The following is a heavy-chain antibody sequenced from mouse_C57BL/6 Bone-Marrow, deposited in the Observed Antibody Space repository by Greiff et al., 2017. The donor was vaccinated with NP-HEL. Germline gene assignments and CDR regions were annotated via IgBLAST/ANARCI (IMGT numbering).Heavy chain of an antibody. D-gene: IGHD1-1*01. CDR1: GFTFSDYG. CDR3: ARHAITTVVATGYFDV. V-gene: IGHV5-15*04. Sequence: EVMLVESGGGLVQPGGSLKLSCAASGFTFSDYGMAWVRQAPRKGPEWVAFISNLAYSIYYADTVTGRFTISSENAKNTLYLEMSSLRSEDTAMYYCARHAITTVVATGYFDVWGTGTTVTVSS. CDR2: ISNLAYSI. J-gene: IGHJ1*03.